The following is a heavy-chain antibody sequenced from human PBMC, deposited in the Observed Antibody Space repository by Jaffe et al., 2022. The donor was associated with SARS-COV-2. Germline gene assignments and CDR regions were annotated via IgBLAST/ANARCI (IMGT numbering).Heavy chain of an antibody. CDR1: GGSISSSSYY. CDR2: IYYSGST. D-gene: IGHD3-16*01. J-gene: IGHJ3*02. Sequence: QLQLQESGPGLVKPSETLSLTCTVSGGSISSSSYYWGWIRQPPGKGLEWIGSIYYSGSTYYNPSLKSRVTISVDTSKNQFSLKLSSVTAADTAVYYCARRNYVPRRDAFDIWGQGTMVTVSS. CDR3: ARRNYVPRRDAFDI. V-gene: IGHV4-39*01.